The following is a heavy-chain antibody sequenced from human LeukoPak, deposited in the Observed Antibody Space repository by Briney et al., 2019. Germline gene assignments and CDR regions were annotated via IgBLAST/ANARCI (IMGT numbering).Heavy chain of an antibody. V-gene: IGHV1-69*05. Sequence: SVKLSCKASGGTFISYAISWVRRAPGQGLEWMGRIIPIFGTANYAQKFQGRVTITTDESTSTAYMELSSLRSEDTAVYYCASRYTGRHYVGDAFDIWGQGTMVTVSS. J-gene: IGHJ3*02. D-gene: IGHD1-26*01. CDR2: IIPIFGTA. CDR3: ASRYTGRHYVGDAFDI. CDR1: GGTFISYA.